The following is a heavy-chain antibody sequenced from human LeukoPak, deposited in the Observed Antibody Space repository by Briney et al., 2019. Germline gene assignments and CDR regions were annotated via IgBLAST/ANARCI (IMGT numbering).Heavy chain of an antibody. CDR3: ARDPDGYKFFDY. CDR1: GGSLSCYF. D-gene: IGHD5-24*01. CDR2: IYDSGTT. Sequence: PSETLSLTCTVSGGSLSCYFWHWIRQPPGKGLEWMGYIYDSGTTAYNPSLKGRVTMSVDTSKNQFSLNLTSMTAADTAVYYCARDPDGYKFFDYWGRGSPVIVSS. J-gene: IGHJ4*02. V-gene: IGHV4-59*01.